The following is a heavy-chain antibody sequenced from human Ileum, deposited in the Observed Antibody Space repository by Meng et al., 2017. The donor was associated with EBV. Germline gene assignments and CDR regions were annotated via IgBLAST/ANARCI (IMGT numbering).Heavy chain of an antibody. CDR3: ARVRVIPAAIGFDY. V-gene: IGHV4-4*02. J-gene: IGHJ4*02. Sequence: QVQRQESGPGLVKPSGTLSLTCAVSGGSINSSDWWSWVRQPPGKGLEWIGEIYRGGGTNYNASLKSRVTISVDTSKNHFSLKLNSVTAADTAVYYCARVRVIPAAIGFDYWGQGTLVTVSS. CDR2: IYRGGGT. D-gene: IGHD2-2*02. CDR1: GGSINSSDW.